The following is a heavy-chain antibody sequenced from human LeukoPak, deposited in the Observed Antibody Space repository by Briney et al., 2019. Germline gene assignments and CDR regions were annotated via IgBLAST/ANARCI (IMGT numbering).Heavy chain of an antibody. D-gene: IGHD3-9*01. CDR3: AKVKPRYFDWFDENYFDY. CDR1: GFTFCSYG. V-gene: IGHV3-30*02. J-gene: IGHJ4*02. Sequence: GGSLRLSCAASGFTFCSYGMHWVPQGPGKGLEWVAFLRYDGSNKYYADSVKGRFTISRDNSKNTLYLQMNSLRAEDTAVYYCAKVKPRYFDWFDENYFDYWGQGTLVTVSS. CDR2: LRYDGSNK.